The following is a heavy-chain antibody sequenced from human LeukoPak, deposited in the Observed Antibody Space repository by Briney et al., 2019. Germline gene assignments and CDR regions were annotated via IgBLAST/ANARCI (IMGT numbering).Heavy chain of an antibody. CDR1: GGTFSSYA. J-gene: IGHJ6*02. Sequence: GASVKVSCKASGGTFSSYAISWVRQAPGQGLEWMGGIIPIFGTANYAQKFQGRVTITADESTSTAYMELSSLRSEDTAVFYCARDRKVVGARGGMDVWGQGTTVTVSS. CDR2: IIPIFGTA. V-gene: IGHV1-69*01. D-gene: IGHD1-26*01. CDR3: ARDRKVVGARGGMDV.